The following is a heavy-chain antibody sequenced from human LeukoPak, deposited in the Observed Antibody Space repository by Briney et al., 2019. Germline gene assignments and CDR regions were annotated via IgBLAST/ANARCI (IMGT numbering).Heavy chain of an antibody. CDR2: IYYSGST. CDR3: ARRGGSYFGFDY. CDR1: GGSISSYY. J-gene: IGHJ4*02. V-gene: IGHV4-59*08. Sequence: KTSETLSLTCTVPGGSISSYYWSWIRQPPGKGLEWIGYIYYSGSTNYNPSLKSRVTISVDTSKNQFSLKLSSVTAADTAVYYCARRGGSYFGFDYWGQGTLVTVSS. D-gene: IGHD1-26*01.